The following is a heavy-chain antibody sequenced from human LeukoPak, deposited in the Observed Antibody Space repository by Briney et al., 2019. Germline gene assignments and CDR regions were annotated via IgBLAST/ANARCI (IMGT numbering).Heavy chain of an antibody. CDR3: VSFYETY. J-gene: IGHJ4*02. D-gene: IGHD2/OR15-2a*01. CDR1: GNYW. V-gene: IGHV3-74*01. Sequence: GGSLRLSCAASGNYWMHWVRQAPGKGLVWVSHINSEGSWTSYADSVKGRFTISKDNAKNTVYLQMNSLRAEDTAVYYCVSFYETYWGRGTLVTVSS. CDR2: INSEGSWT.